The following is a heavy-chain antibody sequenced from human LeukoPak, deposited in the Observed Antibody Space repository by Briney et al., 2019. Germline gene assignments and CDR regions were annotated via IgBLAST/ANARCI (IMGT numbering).Heavy chain of an antibody. CDR1: RFSFGDYD. Sequence: PGRSLRLSCRASRFSFGDYDMHWVRQAPGKGLEWVAVISYDGSRKHYGDSVRGRFSISRDNSESTLFLQMNSLTTDDTPVYFCAKYAYNWNAPDGFDMWGQGTMVIVSS. CDR2: ISYDGSRK. V-gene: IGHV3-30*18. CDR3: AKYAYNWNAPDGFDM. D-gene: IGHD1-1*01. J-gene: IGHJ3*02.